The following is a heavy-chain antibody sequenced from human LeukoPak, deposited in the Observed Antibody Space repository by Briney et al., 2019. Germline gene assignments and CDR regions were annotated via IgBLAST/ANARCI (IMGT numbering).Heavy chain of an antibody. Sequence: GGSLRLSCAASGFTLSSYEMNWVRQAPGKGLEWVSYISSSDSTIYYADSVKGRFTISRDNAKNSLYLQMNSLRAEDTAVYYCARDRITMVRGDGMDVWGKGTTVTVSS. CDR1: GFTLSSYE. D-gene: IGHD3-10*01. V-gene: IGHV3-48*03. CDR2: ISSSDSTI. J-gene: IGHJ6*04. CDR3: ARDRITMVRGDGMDV.